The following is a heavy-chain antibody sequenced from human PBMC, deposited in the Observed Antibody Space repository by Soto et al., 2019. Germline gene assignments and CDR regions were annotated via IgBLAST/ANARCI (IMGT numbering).Heavy chain of an antibody. Sequence: GGSLRLSCTGSGFTFSSYAMHWVRQAPGKGLEWVAVISNDGSNRFYADSVKDRFTLSRDNSKNTLYLDMDSLTPEDTAVYLCARGQHGNDYWGQGSLVTVSS. CDR3: ARGQHGNDY. CDR2: ISNDGSNR. CDR1: GFTFSSYA. J-gene: IGHJ4*02. V-gene: IGHV3-30-3*01. D-gene: IGHD2-15*01.